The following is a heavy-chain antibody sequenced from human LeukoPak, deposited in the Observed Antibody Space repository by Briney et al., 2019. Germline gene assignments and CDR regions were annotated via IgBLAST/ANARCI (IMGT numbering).Heavy chain of an antibody. CDR1: GFTFSSYA. D-gene: IGHD2-2*01. CDR2: ISGSGGST. CDR3: AKEKGYCSSTSCWPYDY. J-gene: IGHJ4*02. Sequence: GGSLRLSCAASGFTFSSYAMSWVRQAPGKGLEWVSAISGSGGSTYYADSVKGRFTISRDNSKNTLYLQMNSLRAEDTAVYYCAKEKGYCSSTSCWPYDYWGQGTLVTVSS. V-gene: IGHV3-23*01.